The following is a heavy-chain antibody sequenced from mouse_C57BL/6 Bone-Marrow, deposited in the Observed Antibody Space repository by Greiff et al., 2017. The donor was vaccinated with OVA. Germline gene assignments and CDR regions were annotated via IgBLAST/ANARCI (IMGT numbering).Heavy chain of an antibody. CDR3: ARRTVVAHFDY. V-gene: IGHV5-4*03. CDR1: GFTFSSYA. J-gene: IGHJ2*01. D-gene: IGHD1-1*01. CDR2: ISDGGSYT. Sequence: EVHLVESGGGLVKPGGSLKLSCAASGFTFSSYAMSWVRQTPEKRLEWVATISDGGSYTYYPDNVKGRFTISRDNAKNNLYLQMSHLKSEDTAMYYCARRTVVAHFDYWGQGTTLTVSS.